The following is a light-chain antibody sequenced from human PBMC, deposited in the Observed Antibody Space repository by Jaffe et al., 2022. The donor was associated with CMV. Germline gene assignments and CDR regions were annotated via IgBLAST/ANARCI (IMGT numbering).Light chain of an antibody. CDR2: EVS. CDR1: SSDVGGYNY. V-gene: IGLV2-8*01. Sequence: QSALTQPPSASGSPGQSVTISCTGTSSDVGGYNYVSWYQQHPGKAPKLMIYEVSKRPSGVPDRFSGSKSGNTASLTVSGLQAEDEADYYCSSCAGGKHVVFGGGTKLTVL. CDR3: SSCAGGKHVV. J-gene: IGLJ2*01.